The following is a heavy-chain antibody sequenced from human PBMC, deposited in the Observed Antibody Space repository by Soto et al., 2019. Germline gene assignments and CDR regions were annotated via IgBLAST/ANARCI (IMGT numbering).Heavy chain of an antibody. CDR1: GGSFSGYY. CDR3: ARGRFYCSSTSCYAGGIYYYMDV. Sequence: SETLSLTCAVYGGSFSGYYWSWIRQPPGKGLEWIGEINHSGSTNYNPSLKSRVTISVDTSKNQFSLKLSSVTAADTAVYYCARGRFYCSSTSCYAGGIYYYMDVWGKGTTVTVSS. CDR2: INHSGST. V-gene: IGHV4-34*01. J-gene: IGHJ6*03. D-gene: IGHD2-2*01.